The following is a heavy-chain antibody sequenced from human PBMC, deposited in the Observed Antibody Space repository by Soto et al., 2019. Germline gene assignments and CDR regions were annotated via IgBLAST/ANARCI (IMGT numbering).Heavy chain of an antibody. CDR3: ARGVRSESDPDSDYAMDV. D-gene: IGHD6-25*01. J-gene: IGHJ6*02. Sequence: EVQLVESGSGLVQPGGSLRLSCAASGFTFNIYWMHWVRQAPGKGQVWVSRINSDASSTNYADSVGGGFTISSDNAKNPLSQHMDSLRVEDTAVYDLARGVRSESDPDSDYAMDVWGQGTTVAVS. V-gene: IGHV3-74*01. CDR2: INSDASST. CDR1: GFTFNIYW.